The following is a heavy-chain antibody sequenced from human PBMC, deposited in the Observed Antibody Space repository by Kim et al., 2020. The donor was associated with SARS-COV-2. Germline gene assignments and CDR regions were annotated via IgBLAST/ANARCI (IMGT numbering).Heavy chain of an antibody. D-gene: IGHD3-10*01. CDR1: GGSISNYY. Sequence: SETLSLTCAVSGGSISNYYWSWIRQPPGKELEWIGYIYYNGATKYNPSLKSRVTISVDTSKNQFSLNLRSLTPADTAVDYCARGMYYFGSGRKPLYWYF. CDR3: ARGMYYFGSGRKPLYWYF. J-gene: IGHJ2*01. CDR2: IYYNGAT. V-gene: IGHV4-59*01.